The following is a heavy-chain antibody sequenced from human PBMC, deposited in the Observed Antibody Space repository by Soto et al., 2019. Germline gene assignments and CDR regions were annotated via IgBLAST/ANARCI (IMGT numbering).Heavy chain of an antibody. CDR1: VLTCSRLA. V-gene: IGHV3-23*01. CDR3: AKGEYYDSRGYLDAFDI. Sequence: GGSLQLSCAASVLTCSRLAMTGLRKVPGKGMEWVSAISGSGGSTYYADSVKVRFTISRDNSKNTLYLQMNSLRVEDTAVYYCAKGEYYDSRGYLDAFDIWGQGTMVTVSS. D-gene: IGHD3-22*01. J-gene: IGHJ3*02. CDR2: ISGSGGST.